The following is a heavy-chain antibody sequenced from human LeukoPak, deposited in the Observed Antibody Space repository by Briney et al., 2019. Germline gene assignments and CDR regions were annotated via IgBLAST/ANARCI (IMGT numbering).Heavy chain of an antibody. J-gene: IGHJ4*02. V-gene: IGHV4-34*01. CDR1: GGSFSGYY. CDR2: INHSGST. Sequence: SETLSLTCAVYGGSFSGYYWSWIRQPPGKGLERIGEINHSGSTNYNPSLKSRVTISVDTSKNQFSLKLSSVTAADTAVHYCATGLSGSPYYFDYWGQGTLVTVSS. CDR3: ATGLSGSPYYFDY.